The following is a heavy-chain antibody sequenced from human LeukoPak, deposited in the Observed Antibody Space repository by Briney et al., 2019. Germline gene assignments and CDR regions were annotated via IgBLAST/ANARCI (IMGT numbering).Heavy chain of an antibody. Sequence: GGSLGLSCSASGFTFSDYDMNWVRQAPGKGLEWVSSISYLSSHVYYGDSVKGRFSISRDNAKNSLYLQMNSLGAEDTAIYYCGRAFPPLRTSSAGDLWGQGILVTVSS. V-gene: IGHV3-21*01. J-gene: IGHJ4*02. CDR1: GFTFSDYD. CDR3: GRAFPPLRTSSAGDL. CDR2: ISYLSSHV. D-gene: IGHD3-16*01.